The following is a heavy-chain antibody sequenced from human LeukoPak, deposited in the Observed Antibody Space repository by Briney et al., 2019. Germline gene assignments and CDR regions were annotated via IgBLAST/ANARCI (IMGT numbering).Heavy chain of an antibody. D-gene: IGHD1-26*01. V-gene: IGHV1-8*03. CDR1: GYTFTSYD. CDR2: MNPNSGNT. Sequence: ASVKVSCKASGYTFTSYDINWVRQATGQGLEWMGWMNPNSGNTGYAQKFQGRVTITRNTSISTAYMKLSSLRSEDTAVYYCARGAMVVGATSRPYYFDYWGQGTLVTVSS. CDR3: ARGAMVVGATSRPYYFDY. J-gene: IGHJ4*02.